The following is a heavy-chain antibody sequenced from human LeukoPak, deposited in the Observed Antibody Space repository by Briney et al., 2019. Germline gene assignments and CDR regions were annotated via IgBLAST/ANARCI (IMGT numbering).Heavy chain of an antibody. CDR1: GFTFSSYS. Sequence: GGSLRLSCAASGFTFSSYSMNWVRQAPGKGLEWVSSISSSSSYIYYADSVKGRFAISRDNAKNSLYLQMNSLRAEDTAVYYCASLSASFAFDIWGQGTMVTVSS. CDR2: ISSSSSYI. V-gene: IGHV3-21*01. CDR3: ASLSASFAFDI. J-gene: IGHJ3*02. D-gene: IGHD3-16*02.